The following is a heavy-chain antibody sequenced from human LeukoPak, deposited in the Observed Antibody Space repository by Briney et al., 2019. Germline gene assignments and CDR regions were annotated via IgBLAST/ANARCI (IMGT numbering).Heavy chain of an antibody. CDR3: ARAGNGFDI. J-gene: IGHJ3*02. V-gene: IGHV3-74*01. CDR2: INGDGSIT. CDR1: GFTFSSYW. Sequence: GGSLRLSCAASGFTFSSYWIHWVRQAPGKGLVWVSRINGDGSITTYADSVRGRFTISRDNVKNTLYLQMNSLRAEDTAVYYCARAGNGFDIWAEGQWSPSLQ.